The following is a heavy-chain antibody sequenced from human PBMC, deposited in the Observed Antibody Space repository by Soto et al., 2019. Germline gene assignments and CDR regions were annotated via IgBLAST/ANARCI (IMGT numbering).Heavy chain of an antibody. Sequence: EVQLVESGGGLVQPGGSLRLSCAASGFTFSSYWMSWVRQAPGKGLEWVANIKQDESEKDYVDSVKGRFTISSDNAKKSLYLEMNSLRAEDTAVYYCARGVRFQGRVYYLDFWGQGTLVTVSS. CDR2: IKQDESEK. J-gene: IGHJ4*02. D-gene: IGHD3-10*01. CDR3: ARGVRFQGRVYYLDF. CDR1: GFTFSSYW. V-gene: IGHV3-7*01.